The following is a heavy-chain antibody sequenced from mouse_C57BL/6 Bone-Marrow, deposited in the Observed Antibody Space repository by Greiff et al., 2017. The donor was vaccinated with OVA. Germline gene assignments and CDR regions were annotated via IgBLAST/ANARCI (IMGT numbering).Heavy chain of an antibody. CDR2: IDPSDSYT. CDR3: ARSVYDGYYPAWFAY. V-gene: IGHV1-59*01. D-gene: IGHD2-3*01. Sequence: QVQLQQPGAELVRPGTSVKLSCKASGYTFTSYWMHWVKQRPGQGLEWIGVIDPSDSYTNYNQKFKGKATLTVDTSSSTAYMQLSSLTSEDSAVYYCARSVYDGYYPAWFAYWGQGTLVTVSA. CDR1: GYTFTSYW. J-gene: IGHJ3*01.